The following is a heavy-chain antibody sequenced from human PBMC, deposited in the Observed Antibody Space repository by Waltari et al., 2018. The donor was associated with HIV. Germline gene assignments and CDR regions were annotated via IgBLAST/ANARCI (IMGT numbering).Heavy chain of an antibody. CDR2: IAYDGSRQ. Sequence: QVHLVESGGGVVQPGRSLRLSCAASGYIFTDYALHWVRQAPGNGLELVEFIAYDGSRQQYADSVRGRFTISRDDFKNTLYLQMNSLRPGDMAVYYCARESKYSHKYYPFEYWGQGTLVSVSS. J-gene: IGHJ4*02. V-gene: IGHV3-30-3*01. CDR1: GYIFTDYA. D-gene: IGHD5-12*01. CDR3: ARESKYSHKYYPFEY.